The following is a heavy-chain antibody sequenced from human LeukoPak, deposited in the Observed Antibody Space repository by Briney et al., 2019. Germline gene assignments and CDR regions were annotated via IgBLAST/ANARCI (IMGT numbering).Heavy chain of an antibody. CDR3: ARDQGLTAPPPYGLDV. Sequence: SVTVPRKTCGGTFSSSAMTWVRQAPGQGLEWMGRIIPVLNITPYAQKFQGRVTIAADTSTSTVYMELSSLRSEETAVYYCARDQGLTAPPPYGLDVWGQGTTVIVSS. CDR2: IIPVLNIT. D-gene: IGHD5-18*01. V-gene: IGHV1-69*04. J-gene: IGHJ6*02. CDR1: GGTFSSSA.